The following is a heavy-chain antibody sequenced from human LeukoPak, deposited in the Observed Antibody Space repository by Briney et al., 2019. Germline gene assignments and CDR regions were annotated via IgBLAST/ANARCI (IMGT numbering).Heavy chain of an antibody. V-gene: IGHV1-2*02. CDR1: GYTFTGYY. Sequence: GASVKVSCKASGYTFTGYYMHWVRQAPGQGLEWMGWINPNSGGTNYAQKFQGRVTMTRDTSISTAYMELSRLRSDDTAVYYCARGANSIAARNEAVNFDYWGQGTLVTVSS. CDR3: ARGANSIAARNEAVNFDY. CDR2: INPNSGGT. D-gene: IGHD6-6*01. J-gene: IGHJ4*02.